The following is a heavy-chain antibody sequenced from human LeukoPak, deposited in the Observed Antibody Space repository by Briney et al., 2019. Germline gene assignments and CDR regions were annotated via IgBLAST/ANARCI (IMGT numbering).Heavy chain of an antibody. CDR3: ARDRNGGRNFDY. V-gene: IGHV3-66*02. CDR1: GFTVSNNY. D-gene: IGHD1-26*01. Sequence: GGSLRLSCAASGFTVSNNYMSWVRQAPGKGLEWVSVIYSGGSTYYADSVKGRFTISRDNSKNTLYLQMNSLRVEDTAVYYCARDRNGGRNFDYWGQGTLVTVSS. CDR2: IYSGGST. J-gene: IGHJ4*02.